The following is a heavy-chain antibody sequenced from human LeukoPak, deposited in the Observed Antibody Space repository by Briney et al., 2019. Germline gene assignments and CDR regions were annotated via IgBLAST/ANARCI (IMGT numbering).Heavy chain of an antibody. CDR3: GSSTQRYCSGGTCFPYWFDP. J-gene: IGHJ5*02. V-gene: IGHV4-59*01. CDR1: GGSINTYY. CDR2: ISDSGSP. Sequence: SETLSLTCTVSGGSINTYYWSWLRQPPGKGLEWIGYISDSGSPSYNSSLKSRVTISIDTSKKQFSLMLSSVTAADTAIYYCGSSTQRYCSGGTCFPYWFDPWGRGALVTVSS. D-gene: IGHD2-15*01.